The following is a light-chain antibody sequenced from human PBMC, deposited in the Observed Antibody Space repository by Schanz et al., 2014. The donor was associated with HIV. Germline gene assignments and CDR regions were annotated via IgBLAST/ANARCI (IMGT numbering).Light chain of an antibody. Sequence: EIVMTQSPGTLSLSPGERATLSCRASQSVSSNYLAWYQQKAGQAPRLLISDASRRATGIPARFSGSGSGTDFSLTISSLEPEDVAVYYCQQRYSGWTFGQGTKVEIK. CDR3: QQRYSGWT. J-gene: IGKJ1*01. CDR1: QSVSSNY. CDR2: DAS. V-gene: IGKV3D-20*02.